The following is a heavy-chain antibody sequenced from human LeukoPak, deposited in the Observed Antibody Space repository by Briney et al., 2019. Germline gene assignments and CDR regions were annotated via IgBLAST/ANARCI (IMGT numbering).Heavy chain of an antibody. CDR1: GFTFTSSA. D-gene: IGHD2-15*01. J-gene: IGHJ6*04. CDR2: IVVGSGNT. Sequence: SVKVSCKASGFTFTSSAVQWVRQARGQRLEWIGWIVVGSGNTNYAQKFQERVTITRDMSTSTAYTELSSLRSEDTAVYYCAAGYCSGGSCYSDYYYGMDVWGKGTTVTVSS. CDR3: AAGYCSGGSCYSDYYYGMDV. V-gene: IGHV1-58*01.